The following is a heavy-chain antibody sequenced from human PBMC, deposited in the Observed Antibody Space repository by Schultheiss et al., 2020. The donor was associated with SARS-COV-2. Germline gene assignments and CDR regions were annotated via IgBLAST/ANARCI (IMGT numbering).Heavy chain of an antibody. D-gene: IGHD2-2*01. CDR2: IWYGGSDK. V-gene: IGHV3-33*01. CDR1: GLTFSSYG. Sequence: GGSLRLSCAASGLTFSSYGMHWVRQAPGKGLEWVAVIWYGGSDKYYADSVRGRFTISRDNSKNTLYLQMNSLRAEDTAVYYCARGGPDIVVIPTAPFDYWGQGTLVTVSS. CDR3: ARGGPDIVVIPTAPFDY. J-gene: IGHJ4*02.